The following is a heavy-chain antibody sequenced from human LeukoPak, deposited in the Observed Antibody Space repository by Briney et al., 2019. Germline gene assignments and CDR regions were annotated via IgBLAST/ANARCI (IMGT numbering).Heavy chain of an antibody. CDR2: INPNSGGT. Sequence: ASVKVSCKASGYTFTSYYMHWVRQAPGQGLEWMGWINPNSGGTNYAQKFQGRVTMTRDTSISTAYMELSRLRSDDTAVYYCASLAMVRDAFDIWGQGTMVTVSS. J-gene: IGHJ3*02. CDR3: ASLAMVRDAFDI. V-gene: IGHV1-2*02. CDR1: GYTFTSYY. D-gene: IGHD3-10*01.